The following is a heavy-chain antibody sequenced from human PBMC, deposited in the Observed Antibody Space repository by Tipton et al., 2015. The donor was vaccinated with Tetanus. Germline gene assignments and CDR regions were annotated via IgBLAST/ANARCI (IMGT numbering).Heavy chain of an antibody. CDR2: IYYSGST. CDR1: GGSISSGDYY. J-gene: IGHJ6*02. V-gene: IGHV4-61*08. CDR3: ARGARPGYYYYGMDV. Sequence: LRLSCTVSGGSISSGDYYWSWIRQPPGKGLEWIGYIYYSGSTNYNPSLKSRVTISVDTSKNQFSLKLSSVTAADTAVYYCARGARPGYYYYGMDVWGQGTTVTVSS. D-gene: IGHD3-10*01.